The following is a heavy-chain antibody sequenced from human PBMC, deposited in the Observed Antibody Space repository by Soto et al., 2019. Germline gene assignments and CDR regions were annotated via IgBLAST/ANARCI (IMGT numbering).Heavy chain of an antibody. J-gene: IGHJ4*02. CDR3: ARAPIPFGVFDY. D-gene: IGHD3-10*01. V-gene: IGHV4-59*01. Sequence: QVQLQESGPGQVKPSETLSLTCTVSGGSISSYYWSWIRQPPGKGLEWIGCIYYSGSTNYNPSLKSRVTISVDTSKNQFSLKLSSVTSADTAVYYCARAPIPFGVFDYWGQGTLVTVSS. CDR2: IYYSGST. CDR1: GGSISSYY.